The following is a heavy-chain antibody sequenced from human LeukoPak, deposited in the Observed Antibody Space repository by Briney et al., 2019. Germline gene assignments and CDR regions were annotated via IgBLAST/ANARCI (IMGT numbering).Heavy chain of an antibody. V-gene: IGHV1-46*01. Sequence: ASVNVSCKASGYTFTSYYMHWVRQAPGQGLEWMGIINPSGGSTSYAQKFQGRVTMTRDTSTSTVYMELSSLRSEDTAVYYCARESLYYDSSGYYSFDYWGQGTLATVSS. CDR3: ARESLYYDSSGYYSFDY. CDR2: INPSGGST. D-gene: IGHD3-22*01. J-gene: IGHJ4*02. CDR1: GYTFTSYY.